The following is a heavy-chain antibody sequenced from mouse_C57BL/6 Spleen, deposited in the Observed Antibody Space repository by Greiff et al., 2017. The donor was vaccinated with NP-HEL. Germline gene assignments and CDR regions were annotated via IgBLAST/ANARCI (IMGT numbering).Heavy chain of an antibody. J-gene: IGHJ2*01. Sequence: QVQLQQSGAELAKPGASVKLSCKASGYTFTSYWMHWVKQRPGQGLEWIGYINPSSGYTKYNQKFKDKATLTAYKSSSPAYMQLSSLTYEDSAVYYCARTVVALYYFDYWGQGTTLTVSS. CDR1: GYTFTSYW. D-gene: IGHD1-1*01. CDR3: ARTVVALYYFDY. CDR2: INPSSGYT. V-gene: IGHV1-7*01.